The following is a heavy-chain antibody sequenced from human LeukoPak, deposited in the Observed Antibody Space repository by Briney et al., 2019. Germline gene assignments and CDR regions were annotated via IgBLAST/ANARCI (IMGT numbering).Heavy chain of an antibody. Sequence: GRSLRLSCAASGFTFSSYGMHWVRQAPGKGLEWVAVIWYDGGNKYYADSVKGRFTISRDNSKNTLYLQMNSLRAEDTAVYYCASGYYYDSSGQGSAFDIWGQGTMVTVSS. CDR1: GFTFSSYG. CDR2: IWYDGGNK. D-gene: IGHD3-22*01. CDR3: ASGYYYDSSGQGSAFDI. V-gene: IGHV3-33*01. J-gene: IGHJ3*02.